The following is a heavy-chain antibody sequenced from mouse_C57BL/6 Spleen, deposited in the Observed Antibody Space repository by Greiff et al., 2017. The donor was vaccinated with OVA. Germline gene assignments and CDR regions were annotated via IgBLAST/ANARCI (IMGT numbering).Heavy chain of an antibody. D-gene: IGHD6-1*01. Sequence: QVQLQQPGAELVRPGSSVKLSCKASGYTFTSYWMHWVKQRPIQGLEWIGNIDPSDSETHYNQKFKDKATLTVDKSSSTAYMQLSSLTSEDSAVYYCAREEGNYLCVWGTGTTVTVSS. J-gene: IGHJ1*03. CDR3: AREEGNYLCV. CDR1: GYTFTSYW. CDR2: IDPSDSET. V-gene: IGHV1-52*01.